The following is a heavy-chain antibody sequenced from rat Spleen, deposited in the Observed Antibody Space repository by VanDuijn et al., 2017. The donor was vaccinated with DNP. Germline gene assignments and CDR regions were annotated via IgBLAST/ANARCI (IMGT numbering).Heavy chain of an antibody. Sequence: QVQLKESGPGLVQPSETLSLTCTVSGFSLTTYNVHWVRQHSGKSLEWMGRMWSDGDISYNPAFTSRLNINRDTSKRQVFLQMNSLQTEDTGTYYCARNRGYSSSGYFDYWGQGTLVTVSS. D-gene: IGHD1-2*01. J-gene: IGHJ3*01. V-gene: IGHV2S18*01. CDR2: MWSDGDI. CDR3: ARNRGYSSSGYFDY. CDR1: GFSLTTYN.